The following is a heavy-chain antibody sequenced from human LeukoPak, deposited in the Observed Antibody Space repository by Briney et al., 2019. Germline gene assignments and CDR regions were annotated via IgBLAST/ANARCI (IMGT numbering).Heavy chain of an antibody. J-gene: IGHJ4*02. CDR1: GFTFSSFA. V-gene: IGHV4-4*07. Sequence: GSLRLSCAASGFTFSSFAMSWIRQPAGKGLEWIGRIFASGSTDYNPSLKSRVTISVDTSRYQFSLKLTSVTAADTAVYYCARGGSYWTFDYWGQGALVTVSS. CDR3: ARGGSYWTFDY. CDR2: IFASGST. D-gene: IGHD1-26*01.